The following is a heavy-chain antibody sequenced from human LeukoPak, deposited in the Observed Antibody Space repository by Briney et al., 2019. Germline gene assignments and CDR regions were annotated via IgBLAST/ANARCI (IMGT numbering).Heavy chain of an antibody. CDR1: GFTFSSYW. J-gene: IGHJ4*02. Sequence: PGGSLRLSCAASGFTFSSYWMHWVRQAPGKGLVWVSAISGSGGSTYYADSVKGRFTISRDNSKNTLYLQMNSLRAEDTAVYYCAKGRVRGVNVFDYWGQGTLVTVSS. D-gene: IGHD3-10*01. V-gene: IGHV3-23*01. CDR3: AKGRVRGVNVFDY. CDR2: ISGSGGST.